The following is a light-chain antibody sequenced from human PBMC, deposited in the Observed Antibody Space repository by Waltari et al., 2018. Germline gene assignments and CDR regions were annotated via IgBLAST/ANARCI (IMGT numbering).Light chain of an antibody. V-gene: IGKV3-20*01. CDR3: QQYGDSPWT. CDR1: QSVSSSY. Sequence: IVLTQSPGPLSLSPGKRATLPCRASQSVSSSYLAWYQQKPGQAPRLLIYGASSRATGISDRFSGSGSGTDFTLTISRLEPEDFAVYYCQQYGDSPWTFGQGTKVEIK. J-gene: IGKJ1*01. CDR2: GAS.